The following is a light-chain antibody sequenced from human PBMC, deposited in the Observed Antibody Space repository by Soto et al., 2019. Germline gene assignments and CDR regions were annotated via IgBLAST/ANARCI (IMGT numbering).Light chain of an antibody. CDR2: DAS. CDR3: QQYGSSPGLFT. J-gene: IGKJ3*01. V-gene: IGKV3-20*01. CDR1: QSVSSTY. Sequence: EIVLTQSPGTLSLSPGDRATLSCRASQSVSSTYLAWYQQKPGQAPRLLIYDASSRATGIPDRFSGSGSGTDFTLTISRLEPEDFVVYYCQQYGSSPGLFTFGPGTKVDIK.